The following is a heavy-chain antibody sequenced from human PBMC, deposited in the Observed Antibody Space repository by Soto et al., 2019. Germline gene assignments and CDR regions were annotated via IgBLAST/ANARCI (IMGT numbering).Heavy chain of an antibody. D-gene: IGHD6-13*01. CDR2: IKHDGSEK. Sequence: PGGSLRLSCAASGFTLSSYWMSWVRQAPGKRLEWVANIKHDGSEKYYVDSVEGRFTISRDNGKNSLYLQMSSLRAEDTAVYFCARNRIGSSWHREYFQHWGQGTLVTVSS. CDR3: ARNRIGSSWHREYFQH. J-gene: IGHJ1*01. CDR1: GFTLSSYW. V-gene: IGHV3-7*03.